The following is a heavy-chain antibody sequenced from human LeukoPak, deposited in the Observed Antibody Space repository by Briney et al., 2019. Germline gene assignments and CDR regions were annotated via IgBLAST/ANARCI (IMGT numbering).Heavy chain of an antibody. D-gene: IGHD2-15*01. J-gene: IGHJ5*02. CDR2: IYPGDPDT. CDR3: ARQAGGYCDGGSCSALFDP. V-gene: IGHV5-51*01. CDR1: GYSFTNYW. Sequence: GESLKISCEGSGYSFTNYWIGWVRQMPEKGLEWVAIIYPGDPDTRYSPSFQGQVTISADKSISTAYLQWNSLKASDTAMYYCARQAGGYCDGGSCSALFDPWGQGTLVTVSS.